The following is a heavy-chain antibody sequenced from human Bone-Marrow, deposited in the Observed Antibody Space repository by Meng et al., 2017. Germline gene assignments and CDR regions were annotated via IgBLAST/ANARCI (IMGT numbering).Heavy chain of an antibody. V-gene: IGHV4-34*01. Sequence: QVQLQQWGAGLLKPSGTLSPTCAVYGGSFSGYYWSWIRQPPGKGLEWIGEINHSGSTNYNPSLKSRVTISVDTSKNQFSLKLSSVTAADTAVYYCARGGYCSGGSCNWGQGTLVTVSS. D-gene: IGHD2-15*01. CDR3: ARGGYCSGGSCN. CDR2: INHSGST. CDR1: GGSFSGYY. J-gene: IGHJ4*02.